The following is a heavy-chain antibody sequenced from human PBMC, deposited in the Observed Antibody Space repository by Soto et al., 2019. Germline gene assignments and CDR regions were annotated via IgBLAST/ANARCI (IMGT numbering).Heavy chain of an antibody. CDR2: IYYSGST. J-gene: IGHJ6*02. CDR1: GGSISSGGYY. D-gene: IGHD3-10*01. CDR3: SSARSTNYYNWFPYHNYCDGMDV. Sequence: SETLSLTCTVSGGSISSGGYYWSWIRQHPGKDLEWIGYIYYSGSTYYNPSLKSRVTISVDTSKNQFSLKLSSVTAADTAVYFYSSARSTNYYNWFPYHNYCDGMDVWDQGTTVTVSS. V-gene: IGHV4-31*03.